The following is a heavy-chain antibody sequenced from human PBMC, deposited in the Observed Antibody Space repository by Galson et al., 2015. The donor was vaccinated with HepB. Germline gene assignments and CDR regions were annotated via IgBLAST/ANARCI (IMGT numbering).Heavy chain of an antibody. CDR3: ARVRSYDILTGYFAYGMDV. CDR2: IYSGGST. Sequence: SLRLSCAASGFTVSSNYMSWVRQAPGKGLEWVSDIYSGGSTYYADSVKGRFTISRHNSKNTLYLQMNSLRAEDTAVYYCARVRSYDILTGYFAYGMDVWGQGTTVTVSS. D-gene: IGHD3-9*01. V-gene: IGHV3-53*04. CDR1: GFTVSSNY. J-gene: IGHJ6*02.